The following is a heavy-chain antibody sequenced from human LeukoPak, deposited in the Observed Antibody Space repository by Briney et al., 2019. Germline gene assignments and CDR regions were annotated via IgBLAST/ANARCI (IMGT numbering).Heavy chain of an antibody. CDR3: AKDPGYSSGWYFDY. D-gene: IGHD6-19*01. CDR1: GFTFSNYW. V-gene: IGHV3-74*01. Sequence: PGGSLRLSCAASGFTFSNYWMHWVRQAPGKGLAGVSRINSDGSNTIYADSVKGRFTISRDNAKNTVYLQMNSLRAEDTAVYYCAKDPGYSSGWYFDYWGQGALVTVSS. CDR2: INSDGSNT. J-gene: IGHJ4*02.